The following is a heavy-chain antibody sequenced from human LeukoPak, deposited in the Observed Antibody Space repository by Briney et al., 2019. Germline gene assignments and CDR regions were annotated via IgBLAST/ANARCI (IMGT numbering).Heavy chain of an antibody. J-gene: IGHJ4*02. D-gene: IGHD6-13*01. CDR2: IIPIFGTA. Sequence: SVKVSCKASGGTFSSYAISWVRQAPGQGLEWMGGIIPIFGTANYAQKFQGRVTITADESTSTAYMELSSLRSEDTAVYYCARDRSSSSCFDYWGQGTLVTVPS. CDR1: GGTFSSYA. V-gene: IGHV1-69*01. CDR3: ARDRSSSSCFDY.